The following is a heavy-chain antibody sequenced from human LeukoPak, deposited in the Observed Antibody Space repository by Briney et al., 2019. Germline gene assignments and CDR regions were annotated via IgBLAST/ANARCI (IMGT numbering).Heavy chain of an antibody. J-gene: IGHJ4*02. Sequence: ASVKVSCKASGYTFTGYYMHWVRQAPGQGLEWMGWINPNSGGTNYAQKFQGRVTMTRDTSISTAYMELSRLRSDDTAVYYCARRVREAGWTWVDYRGQGTLVTVSS. CDR3: ARRVREAGWTWVDY. CDR1: GYTFTGYY. CDR2: INPNSGGT. V-gene: IGHV1-2*02. D-gene: IGHD3/OR15-3a*01.